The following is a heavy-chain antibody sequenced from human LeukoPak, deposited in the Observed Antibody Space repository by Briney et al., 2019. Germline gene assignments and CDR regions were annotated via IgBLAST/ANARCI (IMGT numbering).Heavy chain of an antibody. D-gene: IGHD5-24*01. CDR3: ARASDPWLQLT. CDR2: INWNGGRT. CDR1: GFMFDDYG. Sequence: PGGSLRLSCAASGFMFDDYGMSWVRQAPGKGLEWVSGINWNGGRTGYADSVKGRFTISRDNAKNSLYLQMNSLRAEDTALYYCARASDPWLQLTWGQGTLVTVSS. J-gene: IGHJ5*02. V-gene: IGHV3-20*04.